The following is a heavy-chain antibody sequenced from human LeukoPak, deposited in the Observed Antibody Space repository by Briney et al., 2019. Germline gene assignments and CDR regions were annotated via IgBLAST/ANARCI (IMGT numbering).Heavy chain of an antibody. CDR3: ARGPPYSSSWYGY. V-gene: IGHV4-34*01. CDR2: INHSGST. J-gene: IGHJ4*02. CDR1: GGSFSGYY. Sequence: PSETLSLTCAVYGGSFSGYYWSWIRQPPGKGLEWIGEINHSGSTNYNPSLKSRVTISVDTSKNQFSLKLSSVTAADTAVCYCARGPPYSSSWYGYWGQGTLVTVSS. D-gene: IGHD6-13*01.